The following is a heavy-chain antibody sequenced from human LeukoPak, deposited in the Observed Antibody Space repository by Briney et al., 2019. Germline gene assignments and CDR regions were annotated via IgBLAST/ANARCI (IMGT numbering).Heavy chain of an antibody. Sequence: GGSLRLSCAVSGPTFTNHAMQWVRQAPGKGLEYVSAISGNGGSTYYANSVKGRFTISRDNSKNTVYLQMDSLRAEDMAVYYCARAGVIRYVAWLINYYMDVWGKGTTVTVSS. CDR1: GPTFTNHA. J-gene: IGHJ6*03. CDR2: ISGNGGST. CDR3: ARAGVIRYVAWLINYYMDV. D-gene: IGHD3-9*01. V-gene: IGHV3-64*01.